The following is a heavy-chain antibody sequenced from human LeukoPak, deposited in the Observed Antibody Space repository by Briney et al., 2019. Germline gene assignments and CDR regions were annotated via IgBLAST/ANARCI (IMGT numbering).Heavy chain of an antibody. J-gene: IGHJ4*02. V-gene: IGHV4-39*07. CDR2: IYYSGST. D-gene: IGHD6-13*01. Sequence: SETLSLTCTVSGGSISSSSYYWGWIRQPPGKGLEWIGSIYYSGSTYYNPSLKSRVTISVDTSKNQFSLKLSSVTAADTAVYYCARGPPAYSSWYRRYFDYWGQGTLVTVSS. CDR3: ARGPPAYSSWYRRYFDY. CDR1: GGSISSSSYY.